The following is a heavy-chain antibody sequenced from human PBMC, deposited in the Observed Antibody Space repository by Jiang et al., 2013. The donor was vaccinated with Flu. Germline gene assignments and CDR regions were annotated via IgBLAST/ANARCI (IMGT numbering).Heavy chain of an antibody. V-gene: IGHV1-3*01. D-gene: IGHD1-1*01. CDR2: INGGNDNT. Sequence: SGAEVKKPGASVKVSCKSSGYTFTDYKIHWVRQAPGQRLEWMGWINGGNDNTKYSQKFQGRVTIIRDTSASTAYMELSSLRSEDTAVYYCARDRRTWNEIDYWGQGTLVTVSS. J-gene: IGHJ4*02. CDR1: GYTFTDYK. CDR3: ARDRRTWNEIDY.